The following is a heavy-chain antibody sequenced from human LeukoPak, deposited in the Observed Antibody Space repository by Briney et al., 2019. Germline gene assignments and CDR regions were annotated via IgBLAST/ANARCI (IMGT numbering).Heavy chain of an antibody. Sequence: SETLSLTCSVSDDSITIYYWTWIRQPPGKGLEWIGYIDHTGTTNYNPSLNSRVTISRDTSKNHFSLQLSSVTAADTAVYYCARVGYNWNLWFDFWGQGTTVTVSS. CDR3: ARVGYNWNLWFDF. D-gene: IGHD1-7*01. CDR1: DDSITIYY. J-gene: IGHJ3*01. CDR2: IDHTGTT. V-gene: IGHV4-59*08.